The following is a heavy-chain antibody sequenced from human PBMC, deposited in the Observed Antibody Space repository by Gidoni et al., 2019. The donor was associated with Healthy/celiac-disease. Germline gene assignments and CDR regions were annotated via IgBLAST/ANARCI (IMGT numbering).Heavy chain of an antibody. Sequence: QVQLQQWGAGLLKPSETLSLPCAVYGGSFSGYYWSWIRQPPGKGLEWIGEINHSGSTNYNPSLKSRVTISVDTSKNQFSLKLSSVTAADTAVYYCARGRRSGRITMVRGVFDYWGQGTLVTVSS. CDR3: ARGRRSGRITMVRGVFDY. CDR2: INHSGST. D-gene: IGHD3-10*01. V-gene: IGHV4-34*01. J-gene: IGHJ4*02. CDR1: GGSFSGYY.